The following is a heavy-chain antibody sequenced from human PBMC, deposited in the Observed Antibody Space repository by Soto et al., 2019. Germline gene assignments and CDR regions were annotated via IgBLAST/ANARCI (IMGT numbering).Heavy chain of an antibody. V-gene: IGHV4-30-4*01. CDR2: IYYSGST. CDR1: GGSISSGDYY. CDR3: ARGAGGGQWLVHCDY. Sequence: QVQLQESGPGLVKPSQTLSLTCTVSGGSISSGDYYWSWIRQPPGKGLEWIGYIYYSGSTYYNPSLKSRVTISVDTSKNQFSLKLSSVTAADTAVYYWARGAGGGQWLVHCDYWGQGTLVTVSS. D-gene: IGHD6-19*01. J-gene: IGHJ4*02.